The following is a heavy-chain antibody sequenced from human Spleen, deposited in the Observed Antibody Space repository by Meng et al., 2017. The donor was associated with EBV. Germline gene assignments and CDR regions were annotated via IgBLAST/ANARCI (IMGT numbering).Heavy chain of an antibody. Sequence: QVQVQESGPGLVNPSQTRSPTCDVSGGSISSGCYYWSWIRQPPGKGLEWIGYINYRGNTYDNPSLRSRAALSVDTSKNQFSLKLSSVTAADTAVYYCARGAAKWFDPWGPGTLVTVSS. CDR3: ARGAAKWFDP. D-gene: IGHD6-25*01. V-gene: IGHV4-30-4*01. J-gene: IGHJ5*02. CDR1: GGSISSGCYY. CDR2: INYRGNT.